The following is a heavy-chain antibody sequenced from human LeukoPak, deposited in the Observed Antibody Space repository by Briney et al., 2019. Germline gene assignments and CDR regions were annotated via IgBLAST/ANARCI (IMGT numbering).Heavy chain of an antibody. D-gene: IGHD3-16*02. CDR3: TTEWDDYVWGSYRYDY. CDR1: GFIFSSYG. Sequence: GGSLRLSCAASGFIFSSYGMHWVRQAPGKGLEWVGRIKSKTDGGTTDYAAPVKGRFTISRDDSKNTLYLQMNSLKTEDTAVYYCTTEWDDYVWGSYRYDYWGQGTLVTVSS. J-gene: IGHJ4*02. CDR2: IKSKTDGGTT. V-gene: IGHV3-15*01.